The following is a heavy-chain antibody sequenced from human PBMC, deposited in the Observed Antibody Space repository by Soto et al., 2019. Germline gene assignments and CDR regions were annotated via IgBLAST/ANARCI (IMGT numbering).Heavy chain of an antibody. CDR2: IMPIFRTA. Sequence: QVQVEQSGAEVKKPGSSVKVSCKASGGTFSTAAISWVRQAPGQGLEWMGGIMPIFRTADYAQKFQGRVTLSADISMSTGYLELMSLIPADPSISYCAKHLLPPPLGGNYYYIIAVCLQGTTVTVSS. D-gene: IGHD2-15*01. CDR3: AKHLLPPPLGGNYYYIIAV. J-gene: IGHJ6*02. CDR1: GGTFSTAA. V-gene: IGHV1-69*14.